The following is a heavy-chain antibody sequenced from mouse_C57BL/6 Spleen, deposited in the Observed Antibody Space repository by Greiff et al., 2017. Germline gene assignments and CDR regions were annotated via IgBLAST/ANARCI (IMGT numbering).Heavy chain of an antibody. D-gene: IGHD4-1*02. CDR3: ASTGLYAMDY. J-gene: IGHJ4*01. V-gene: IGHV1-55*01. Sequence: QVQLQQSGAELVQPGASVKMSCKASGYTFTSYWITWVKQRPGQGLEWIGDIYPGSGSTNYNEKFKSKATLTVDTSSSTAYMQLSSLTSEDSAVYYCASTGLYAMDYWGQGTSVTVSS. CDR1: GYTFTSYW. CDR2: IYPGSGST.